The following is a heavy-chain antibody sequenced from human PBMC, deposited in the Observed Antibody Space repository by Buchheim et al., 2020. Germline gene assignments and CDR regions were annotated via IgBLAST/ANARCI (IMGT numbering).Heavy chain of an antibody. CDR1: GYTFTRYY. J-gene: IGHJ6*02. CDR3: ARDLLDCVGAGCYYNGMDV. V-gene: IGHV1-46*03. D-gene: IGHD2-21*01. CDR2: INPSGGST. Sequence: QVQLVQSGAEVKKPGASVKVSCKASGYTFTRYYMDWVRQAPGQGLEWMGIINPSGGSTSYAQKFQGRVTMTSDTSTSTVYMELSSLRFEDTAVYYCARDLLDCVGAGCYYNGMDVWGQGTT.